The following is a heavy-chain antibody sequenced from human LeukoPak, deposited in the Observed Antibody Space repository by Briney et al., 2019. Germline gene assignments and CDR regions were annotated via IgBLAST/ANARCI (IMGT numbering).Heavy chain of an antibody. V-gene: IGHV3-7*01. J-gene: IGHJ4*02. CDR1: GFPFSSYW. D-gene: IGHD3-22*01. CDR3: ARVSYDSSGYYSYFDY. Sequence: GGSLRLSCVASGFPFSSYWMTWVRQAPGKGLEWVANIKQDGSKKSYVDSVKGRFTISRDNSKNTLYLQMNSLRAEDTAVYYCARVSYDSSGYYSYFDYWGQGTLVTVSS. CDR2: IKQDGSKK.